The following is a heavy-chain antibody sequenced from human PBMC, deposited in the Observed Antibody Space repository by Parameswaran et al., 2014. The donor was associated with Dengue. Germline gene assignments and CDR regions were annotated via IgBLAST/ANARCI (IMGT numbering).Heavy chain of an antibody. J-gene: IGHJ4*02. V-gene: IGHV1-2*02. D-gene: IGHD1-26*01. CDR3: ARDPRGELISN. Sequence: WVRQAPGQGLEWMGWINPNSGGTSYAQKFQGRVTMTRDTSISTAYMELSRLRSDDTAVYYCARDPRGELISNWGQGTPGHRLL. CDR2: INPNSGGT.